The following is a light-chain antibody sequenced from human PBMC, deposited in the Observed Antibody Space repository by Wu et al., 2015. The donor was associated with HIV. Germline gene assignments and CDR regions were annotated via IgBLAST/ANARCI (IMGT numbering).Light chain of an antibody. CDR2: GAS. J-gene: IGKJ2*03. CDR1: QSISTE. V-gene: IGKV3-15*01. CDR3: QHYNDWVWS. Sequence: EIVMTQSPATLSVSPGERATLSCRASQSISTELAWYQHQPGQAPRLLIYGASTRATGIPARFSGSGSGTEFTLTINSLQSEDFAVYYCQHYNDWVWSFGQGTKLEIK.